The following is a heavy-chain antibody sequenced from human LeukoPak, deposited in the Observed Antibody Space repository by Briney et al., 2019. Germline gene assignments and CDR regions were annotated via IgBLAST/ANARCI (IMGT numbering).Heavy chain of an antibody. CDR1: GFTFRSYW. J-gene: IGHJ4*02. D-gene: IGHD3-3*01. CDR3: AKDLPQYYDFWSGYYGGFDY. Sequence: PGGSLRLSCAASGFTFRSYWMSWVRQAPGKGLEWVANINQGGTERYVDSVKGRFTISRDNAKNSLYLQMNSLRTEDTALYYCAKDLPQYYDFWSGYYGGFDYWGQGTLVTVSS. CDR2: INQGGTER. V-gene: IGHV3-7*05.